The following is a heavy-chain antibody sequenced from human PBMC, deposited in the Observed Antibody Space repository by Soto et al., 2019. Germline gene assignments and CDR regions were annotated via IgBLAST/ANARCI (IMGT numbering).Heavy chain of an antibody. V-gene: IGHV4-31*03. D-gene: IGHD6-6*01. CDR3: ARAGHSSPSEGANWLDP. CDR2: IYYSGST. J-gene: IGHJ5*02. CDR1: GGSISSGGYY. Sequence: SETLSLTCTVSGGSISSGGYYWSWIRQHPGKGLEWIGYIYYSGSTYFNPSLKSRLTISVDTSKNQFSLQLSSVTAADTAVYYCARAGHSSPSEGANWLDPWGQGTLVTVSS.